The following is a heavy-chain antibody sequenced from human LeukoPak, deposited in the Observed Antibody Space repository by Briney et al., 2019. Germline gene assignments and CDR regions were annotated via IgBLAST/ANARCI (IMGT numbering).Heavy chain of an antibody. V-gene: IGHV3-23*01. CDR2: ISGSGGSA. D-gene: IGHD2-2*01. CDR3: AKSPYIVVVPAAMGLSAFDI. CDR1: GFPFSSYA. J-gene: IGHJ3*02. Sequence: PGGSLRLSCAASGFPFSSYAMSWVRQAPGKGLEWVSAISGSGGSAYYADSVKGRFTISRDNSKNTLYLQMNSLRAEDTAVYYCAKSPYIVVVPAAMGLSAFDIWGQGTMVTVSS.